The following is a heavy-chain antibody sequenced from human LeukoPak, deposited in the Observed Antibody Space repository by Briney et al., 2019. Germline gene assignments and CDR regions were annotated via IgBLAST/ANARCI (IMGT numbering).Heavy chain of an antibody. J-gene: IGHJ4*02. CDR1: GFTFGSYA. D-gene: IGHD3-22*01. Sequence: PGGSLRLSCAASGFTFGSYAMSWVRQAPGKGLEWVSAISGSGGSTYYADSVKGRFTISRDNSKNTLYLQMNSLRAEDTAVYYCAKDRITMIVVVITEYYFDYRGQGTLVTVSS. CDR2: ISGSGGST. V-gene: IGHV3-23*01. CDR3: AKDRITMIVVVITEYYFDY.